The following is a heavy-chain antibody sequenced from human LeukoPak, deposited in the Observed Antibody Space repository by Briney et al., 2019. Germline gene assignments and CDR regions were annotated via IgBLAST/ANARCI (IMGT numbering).Heavy chain of an antibody. CDR3: ARDLYYYDSSGFVSDY. CDR2: ISSSSSYI. J-gene: IGHJ4*02. V-gene: IGHV3-21*01. CDR1: GFTFSSYS. D-gene: IGHD3-22*01. Sequence: GGSLRLSCAASGFTFSSYSMNWVRQAPGKGLEWVSSISSSSSYIYYADSVKGRFTISRDNAKDSLYLQMNSLRAEDTAVYYCARDLYYYDSSGFVSDYWGQGTLVTVSS.